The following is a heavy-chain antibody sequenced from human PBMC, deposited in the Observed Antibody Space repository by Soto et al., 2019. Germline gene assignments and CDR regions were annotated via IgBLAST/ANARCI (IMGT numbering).Heavy chain of an antibody. V-gene: IGHV3-23*01. CDR2: ISGSGGST. CDR1: GFTFSSYA. D-gene: IGHD3-10*01. J-gene: IGHJ4*02. Sequence: EVQLLESGGGLVQPGGSLRLSCAASGFTFSSYAMSWVRQAPGKGLEWVSAISGSGGSTYYADSVKGRFTISRDNSKNPLYLQMNSLRAEDTAVYYCAEASGWFGEFDYWGRGNLGTVSS. CDR3: AEASGWFGEFDY.